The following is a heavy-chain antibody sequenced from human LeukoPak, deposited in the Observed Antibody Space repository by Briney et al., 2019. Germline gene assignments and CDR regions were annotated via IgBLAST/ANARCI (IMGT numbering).Heavy chain of an antibody. J-gene: IGHJ4*02. CDR1: GFTFSSYG. D-gene: IGHD2-15*01. CDR3: AKDLVAAFDY. CDR2: ISYDGSNK. Sequence: GGSLRLSCAASGFTFSSYGIHWVRQAPGKGLEWVAVISYDGSNKYYADSVKGRFTISRDNSKNTLYLQMNSLRAEDTAVYYCAKDLVAAFDYWGQGTLVTVSS. V-gene: IGHV3-30*18.